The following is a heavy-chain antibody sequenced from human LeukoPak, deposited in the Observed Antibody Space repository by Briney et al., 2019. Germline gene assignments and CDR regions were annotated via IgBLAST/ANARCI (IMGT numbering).Heavy chain of an antibody. CDR2: IYYSGST. V-gene: IGHV4-39*01. CDR3: ASRRRGYDSSGYYPLYYFDY. J-gene: IGHJ4*02. CDR1: GGSISSSSYY. D-gene: IGHD3-22*01. Sequence: SETLSLTCTVSGGSISSSSYYWGWIRQPPGKWLEWIGSIYYSGSTYYNPSLKSRVTISVDTSKNQFSLKLSSVTAADTAVYYCASRRRGYDSSGYYPLYYFDYWGQGTLVTVSS.